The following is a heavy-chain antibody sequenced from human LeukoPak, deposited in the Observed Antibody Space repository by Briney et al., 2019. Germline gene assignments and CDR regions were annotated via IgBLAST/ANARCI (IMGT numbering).Heavy chain of an antibody. CDR2: ISTSGGTT. Sequence: GRSLRRSCAAYGFTFSSYAISWVRQAPGKWLEWVPSISTSGGTTYYADFVKGRFTICRDNSKNTLNLQMNSLRAEDTAVYYCAKDKIRRYYDSSHWGQGTLVTVSS. CDR1: GFTFSSYA. V-gene: IGHV3-23*01. D-gene: IGHD3-22*01. CDR3: AKDKIRRYYDSSH. J-gene: IGHJ4*02.